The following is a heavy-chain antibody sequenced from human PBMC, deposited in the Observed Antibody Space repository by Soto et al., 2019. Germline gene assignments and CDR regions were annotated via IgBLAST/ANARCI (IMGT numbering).Heavy chain of an antibody. Sequence: QVQLQESGPGLVKPSETLSLTCTVSGGSISSYYWSWIRQPPGKGLEWIGYIYYSGSTTYNPSRKSRVTISVDTSKNQFSLKLSSVTAADTAVYYCARSPDTAMTDYWGQGTLVTVSS. D-gene: IGHD5-18*01. V-gene: IGHV4-59*01. CDR2: IYYSGST. J-gene: IGHJ4*02. CDR1: GGSISSYY. CDR3: ARSPDTAMTDY.